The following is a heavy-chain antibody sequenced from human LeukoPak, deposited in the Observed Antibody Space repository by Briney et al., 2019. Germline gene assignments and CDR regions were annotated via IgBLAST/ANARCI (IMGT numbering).Heavy chain of an antibody. D-gene: IGHD6-19*01. J-gene: IGHJ4*02. CDR3: ARDTSSTTQYSSGWY. Sequence: GGSLRLSCAASGFTFSSYAMSWVRQAPGKGLEWVSAISGSGGSTYYADSVKGRFTISRDNSKNTLYLQMNSLRAEDTAVYYCARDTSSTTQYSSGWYWGQGTLVTVSS. CDR2: ISGSGGST. V-gene: IGHV3-23*01. CDR1: GFTFSSYA.